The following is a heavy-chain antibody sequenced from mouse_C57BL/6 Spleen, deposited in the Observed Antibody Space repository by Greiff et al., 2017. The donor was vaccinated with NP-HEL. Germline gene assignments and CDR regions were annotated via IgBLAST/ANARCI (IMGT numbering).Heavy chain of an antibody. V-gene: IGHV1-9*01. CDR2: ILPGSGST. Sequence: QVQLQQSGAELMKPGASVKLSCKATGYTFTGYWIEWVKQRPGHGLEWIGEILPGSGSTNYNEKFKGKATLTADTSSNTAYMQLSSLTTEDSAIYYCARKGYVSWFAYWGQGTLVTVSA. J-gene: IGHJ3*01. CDR1: GYTFTGYW. CDR3: ARKGYVSWFAY. D-gene: IGHD2-10*02.